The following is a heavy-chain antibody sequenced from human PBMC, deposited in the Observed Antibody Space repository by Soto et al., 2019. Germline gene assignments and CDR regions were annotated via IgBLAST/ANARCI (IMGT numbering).Heavy chain of an antibody. Sequence: QLQLQESGPGLVKPSETLSLTCTVSGGSISSSSYYWGWIRQPPGKGLEWIGSIYYSGSTYYNPSLKSRVTISVDTSKNQFSLKLSSVTAADTAVYYCARHGIFWPPGDWGQGTLVTVSS. CDR1: GGSISSSSYY. J-gene: IGHJ4*02. CDR3: ARHGIFWPPGD. V-gene: IGHV4-39*01. D-gene: IGHD3-9*01. CDR2: IYYSGST.